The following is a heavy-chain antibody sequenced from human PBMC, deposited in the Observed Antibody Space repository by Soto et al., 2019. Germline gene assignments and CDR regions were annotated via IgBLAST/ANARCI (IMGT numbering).Heavy chain of an antibody. D-gene: IGHD4-17*01. V-gene: IGHV1-2*02. J-gene: IGHJ4*02. CDR3: ARDLHGDYYFDS. CDR1: GYTFTGYY. Sequence: ASVKVSCKASGYTFTGYYMHWVRQAPGQGLEWMGWINPNSGGTNYAQKFQGRVTMTRDTSISTAYMELSRLRSDGTAVYYCARDLHGDYYFDSWGQGTPVTVSS. CDR2: INPNSGGT.